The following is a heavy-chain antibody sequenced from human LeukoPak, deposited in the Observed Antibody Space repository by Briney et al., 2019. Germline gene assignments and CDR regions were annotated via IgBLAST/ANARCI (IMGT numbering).Heavy chain of an antibody. D-gene: IGHD3-10*01. CDR1: GGSFSGYY. V-gene: IGHV4-34*01. J-gene: IGHJ4*02. CDR3: ARGVDYYGV. CDR2: INHSGGT. Sequence: SETLSLTCAVYGGSFSGYYWSWIRQPPGKGLEWIGEINHSGGTNYNPSLKSRVTISVDTSKEQFSLKLSSVTAADTAVYYCARGVDYYGVWGQGTLVTVSS.